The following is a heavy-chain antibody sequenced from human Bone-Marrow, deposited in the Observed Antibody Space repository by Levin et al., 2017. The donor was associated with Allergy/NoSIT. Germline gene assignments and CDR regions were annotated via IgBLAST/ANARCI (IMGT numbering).Heavy chain of an antibody. J-gene: IGHJ6*02. V-gene: IGHV1-3*01. CDR3: ARDLKDFWSGPLTDG. Sequence: GASVKVSCKASGYTFTSYAMHWVRQAPGQRLEWMGWINAGNGNTKYSQKFQGRVTITRDTSASTAYMELSSLRSEDTAVYYCARDLKDFWSGPLTDGWGQGTTVTVSS. CDR2: INAGNGNT. D-gene: IGHD3-3*01. CDR1: GYTFTSYA.